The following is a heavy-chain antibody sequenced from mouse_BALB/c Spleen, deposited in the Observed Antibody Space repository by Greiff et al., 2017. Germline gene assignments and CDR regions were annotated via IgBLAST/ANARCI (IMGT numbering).Heavy chain of an antibody. J-gene: IGHJ2*01. CDR3: ARRPQYDYDCFDY. CDR1: GFTFSSYA. V-gene: IGHV5-9-4*01. D-gene: IGHD2-4*01. Sequence: EVMLVESGGGLVKPGGSLKLSCAASGFTFSSYAMSWVRQSPEKRLEWVAEISSGGSYTYYPDTVTGRFTISRDNAKNTLYLEMSSLRSEDTAMYYCARRPQYDYDCFDYWGQGTTLTVSS. CDR2: ISSGGSYT.